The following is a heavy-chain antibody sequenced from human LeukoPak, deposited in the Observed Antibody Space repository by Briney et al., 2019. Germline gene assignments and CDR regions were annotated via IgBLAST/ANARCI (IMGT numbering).Heavy chain of an antibody. V-gene: IGHV3-21*01. CDR1: GFTFRSSS. D-gene: IGHD2-21*02. CDR3: AKDRRIVVVTAHFDY. CDR2: IIDNSAYK. J-gene: IGHJ4*02. Sequence: GGSLRLSCTGSGFTFRSSSMNWVRQAPGKGLEWVSSIIDNSAYKYYADSVRGRFTISRDNAKNSVYLQMNSLTAEDTAVYYCAKDRRIVVVTAHFDYWGQGTLVTVSS.